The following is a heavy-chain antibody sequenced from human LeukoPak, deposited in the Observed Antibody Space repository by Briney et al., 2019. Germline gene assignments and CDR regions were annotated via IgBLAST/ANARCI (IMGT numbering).Heavy chain of an antibody. Sequence: GRSLRLSCAASGFTFSSYAMHWVRQAPGKGLEWVAVISYDGSNKYCADSVKGRFTISRDNSKNTLYLQMNSLRAEDTAVYYCARESPGPDYYYYYGMDVWGQGTTVTVSS. CDR2: ISYDGSNK. V-gene: IGHV3-30*04. CDR1: GFTFSSYA. CDR3: ARESPGPDYYYYYGMDV. J-gene: IGHJ6*02.